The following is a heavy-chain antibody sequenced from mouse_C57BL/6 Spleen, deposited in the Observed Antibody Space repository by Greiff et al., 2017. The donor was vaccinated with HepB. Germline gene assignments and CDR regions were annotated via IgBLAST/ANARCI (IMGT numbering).Heavy chain of an antibody. Sequence: EVKVVESGGDLVKPGGSLKLSCAASGFTFSSYGMSWVRQTPDKRLEWVATISSGGSYTYYPDSVKGRFTISRDNAKNTLYLQMSSLKSEDTAMYYCARHRGYDYDAWFAYWGQGTLVTVSA. D-gene: IGHD2-4*01. J-gene: IGHJ3*01. V-gene: IGHV5-6*01. CDR2: ISSGGSYT. CDR1: GFTFSSYG. CDR3: ARHRGYDYDAWFAY.